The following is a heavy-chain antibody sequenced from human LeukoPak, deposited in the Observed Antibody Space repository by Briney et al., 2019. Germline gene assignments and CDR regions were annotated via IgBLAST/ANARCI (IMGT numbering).Heavy chain of an antibody. J-gene: IGHJ4*02. Sequence: YWIGWIRQHPGKGLEWIGYIYYSGSTYYNPSLKSRVTISVDTSKNQFSLKLSSVTAADTAVYYCARGDLPTVTTGLLFDYWGQGTLVTVSS. CDR2: IYYSGST. CDR3: ARGDLPTVTTGLLFDY. CDR1: Y. D-gene: IGHD4-11*01. V-gene: IGHV4-31*02.